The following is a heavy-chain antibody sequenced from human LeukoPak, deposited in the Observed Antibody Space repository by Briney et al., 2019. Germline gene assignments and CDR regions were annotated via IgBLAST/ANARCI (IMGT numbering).Heavy chain of an antibody. V-gene: IGHV3-74*01. Sequence: GGSLRLSCAASGFTFGRYWMRWVRHAPGEGRVWVSRINSDGSSTIYADSVNGRFTISRDNAKNTLYLQMNSLRAEDTAVYYCARVRTNYYDSRDAFDIGGQGTMVTVS. CDR2: INSDGSST. CDR1: GFTFGRYW. J-gene: IGHJ3*02. CDR3: ARVRTNYYDSRDAFDI. D-gene: IGHD3-22*01.